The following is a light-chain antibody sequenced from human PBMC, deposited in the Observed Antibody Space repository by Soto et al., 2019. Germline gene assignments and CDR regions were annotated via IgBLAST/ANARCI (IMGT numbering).Light chain of an antibody. J-gene: IGKJ4*01. CDR3: QHYGGSPLVT. CDR2: GAS. Sequence: EIVLTQSPGTLSLSPGERATLSCRANQSVSSNYLAWYQQKLGQAPRLLIYGASSRATGIPDRFSGSGSGTDFTLTISILEPVDFAVYYCQHYGGSPLVTFGGGTKVEIK. V-gene: IGKV3-20*01. CDR1: QSVSSNY.